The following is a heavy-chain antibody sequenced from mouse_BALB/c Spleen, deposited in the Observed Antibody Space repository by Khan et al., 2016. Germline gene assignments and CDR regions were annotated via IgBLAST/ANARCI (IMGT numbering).Heavy chain of an antibody. CDR2: IDPANGNF. CDR1: DFNIKDTY. D-gene: IGHD2-1*01. CDR3: AGGNSPFDY. J-gene: IGHJ2*01. Sequence: VQLKESGAELVKPGASVTLSCTASDFNIKDTYLHWVKQRPEQGLEWIGRIDPANGNFKFDPKFQGKATITADTYSNTIYLQLSVLTSEDAAVYYGAGGNSPFDYWGQGTTLTVSS. V-gene: IGHV14-3*02.